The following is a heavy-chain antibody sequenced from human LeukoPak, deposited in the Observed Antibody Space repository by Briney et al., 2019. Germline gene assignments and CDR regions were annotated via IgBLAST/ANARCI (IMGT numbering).Heavy chain of an antibody. Sequence: ASVKVSCKASGYTFTGYYMHWVRQAPGQGLEWMGWINPNSGGTNYPQRFQGRVTLTADKSTSTAYMQLSSLRSEDTAVYYCARIYDTSGYYLDNWGQGTLVTVSS. CDR3: ARIYDTSGYYLDN. CDR2: INPNSGGT. CDR1: GYTFTGYY. J-gene: IGHJ4*02. D-gene: IGHD3-22*01. V-gene: IGHV1-2*02.